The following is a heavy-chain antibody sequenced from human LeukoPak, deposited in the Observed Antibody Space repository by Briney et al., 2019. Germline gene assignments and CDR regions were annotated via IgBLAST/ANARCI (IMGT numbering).Heavy chain of an antibody. V-gene: IGHV4-59*01. CDR3: AREAAGKDAFDI. J-gene: IGHJ3*02. CDR2: IYYSGST. D-gene: IGHD6-13*01. Sequence: PSETLSLTCTVSGGSISSYYWSWIRQPPGKGLEWIGYIYYSGSTNYNPSLKSRVTMSVDTSKNQFSLKLSSVTAADTAVYYCAREAAGKDAFDIWGQGTMVTVSS. CDR1: GGSISSYY.